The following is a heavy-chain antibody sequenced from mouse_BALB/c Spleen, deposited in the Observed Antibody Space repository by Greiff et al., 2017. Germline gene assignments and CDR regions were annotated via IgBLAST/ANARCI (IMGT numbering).Heavy chain of an antibody. J-gene: IGHJ3*01. CDR2: IWAGGST. CDR3: ARPYGYDSWFAY. V-gene: IGHV2-9*02. CDR1: GFSLTSYG. Sequence: VKVEESGPGLVAPSQSLSITCTVSGFSLTSYGVHWVRQPPGKGLEWLGVIWAGGSTNYNSALMSRLSISKDNSKSQVFLKMNSLQTDDTAMYYCARPYGYDSWFAYWGQGTLVTVSA. D-gene: IGHD2-2*01.